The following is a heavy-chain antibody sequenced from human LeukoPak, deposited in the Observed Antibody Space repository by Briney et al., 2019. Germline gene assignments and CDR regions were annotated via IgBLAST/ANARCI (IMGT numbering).Heavy chain of an antibody. CDR1: GFSLSNHY. V-gene: IGHV3-7*01. J-gene: IGHJ4*02. CDR3: ARGVLPGTIQWSLDY. CDR2: IGQHGSE. Sequence: GSLRLSCAASGFSLSNHYMTWVRQAPGKGLEWVANIGQHGSEYLDSVGGRFTVSRDNARNSLYLQMDSLRAEDTAVYYCARGVLPGTIQWSLDYWGQGTLVTVSS. D-gene: IGHD2-2*02.